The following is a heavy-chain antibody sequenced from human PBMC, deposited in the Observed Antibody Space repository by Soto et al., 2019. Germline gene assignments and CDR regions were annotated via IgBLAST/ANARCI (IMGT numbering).Heavy chain of an antibody. Sequence: GGSLRLSCAASGFTLRNYWMHWVRQAPGKGLVWVSRVNSDGDTTYYADSAKGRFTISRDNAKNTLHLQMNSLGAEDTAVYYCASNYAYAEGYYFYGIDVWGQGTTVTVSS. J-gene: IGHJ6*02. CDR1: GFTLRNYW. V-gene: IGHV3-74*01. CDR3: ASNYAYAEGYYFYGIDV. D-gene: IGHD3-16*01. CDR2: VNSDGDTT.